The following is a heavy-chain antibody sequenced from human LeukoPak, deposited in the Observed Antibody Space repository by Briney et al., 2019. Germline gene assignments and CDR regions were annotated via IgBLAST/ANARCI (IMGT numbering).Heavy chain of an antibody. J-gene: IGHJ4*02. CDR1: GGTFSSYV. CDR2: IIPMFGEA. CDR3: ARDLAHCSGGSCYTPGGF. D-gene: IGHD2-15*01. Sequence: SVKVSCKASGGTFSSYVFNWVRQAPGQGLEWMGGIIPMFGEAYYAQSFQGRVTVSADKSTSTVYMELRSLRSEDTAVYYCARDLAHCSGGSCYTPGGFWGQGTLVTVSP. V-gene: IGHV1-69*06.